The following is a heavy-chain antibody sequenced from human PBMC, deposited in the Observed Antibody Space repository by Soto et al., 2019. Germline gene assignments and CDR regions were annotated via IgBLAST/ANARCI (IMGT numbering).Heavy chain of an antibody. CDR1: GFTFSSYS. CDR3: ARVPDYGYYFDY. J-gene: IGHJ4*02. D-gene: IGHD4-17*01. V-gene: IGHV3-33*08. CDR2: IWYDGSNK. Sequence: PGGSLRLSCAASGFTFSSYSMNWVRQAPGKGLEWVAVIWYDGSNKYYADSVKGRFTISRDNSKNTLYLQMNSLRAEDTAVYYCARVPDYGYYFDYWGQGTLVTVSS.